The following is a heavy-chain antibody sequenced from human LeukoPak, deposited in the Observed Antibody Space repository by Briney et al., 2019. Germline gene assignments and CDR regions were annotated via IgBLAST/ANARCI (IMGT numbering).Heavy chain of an antibody. CDR1: GFTFRSYA. V-gene: IGHV3-23*01. Sequence: GGSLRLSCAASGFTFRSYAMSWVRQAPGKGLEWVSSINNSGGTTDYADSVKGRFVISRDNSKNTLDVQMNSLRAEDTAVYYCAKEGYYYDTSGYDGGFDIWGQGTMVTVSS. J-gene: IGHJ3*02. CDR3: AKEGYYYDTSGYDGGFDI. CDR2: INNSGGTT. D-gene: IGHD3-22*01.